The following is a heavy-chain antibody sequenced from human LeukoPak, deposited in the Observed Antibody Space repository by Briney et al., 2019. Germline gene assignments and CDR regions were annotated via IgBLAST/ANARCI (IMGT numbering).Heavy chain of an antibody. Sequence: SQTLSLTCTVSGGSISSGDYYWSWIRQPPGKGLEWIGYIYYSGSTYYNPSLKSRVTISVDTSKNQFSLKLSSVTAADTAVYYCARVPYDYVWGSYRYAFDIWGQGTMVTVSS. J-gene: IGHJ3*02. CDR3: ARVPYDYVWGSYRYAFDI. CDR1: GGSISSGDYY. D-gene: IGHD3-16*02. V-gene: IGHV4-30-4*01. CDR2: IYYSGST.